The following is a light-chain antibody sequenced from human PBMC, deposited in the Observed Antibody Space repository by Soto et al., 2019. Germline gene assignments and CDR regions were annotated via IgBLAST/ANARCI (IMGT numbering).Light chain of an antibody. CDR3: VSFTSSTTYV. V-gene: IGLV2-14*01. J-gene: IGLJ1*01. CDR2: EVT. Sequence: QSALTQPASVSGSRGQSIIISCVGRNTDVGQDKSVSWYQQGPGKAPKLLIFEVTNRPSGVSNRFSGSKSGSTASLIISRLQTEDEADYYCVSFTSSTTYVFGSGTKLTVL. CDR1: NTDVGQDKS.